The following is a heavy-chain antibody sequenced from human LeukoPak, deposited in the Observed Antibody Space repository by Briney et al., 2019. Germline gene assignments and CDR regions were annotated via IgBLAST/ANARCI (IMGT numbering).Heavy chain of an antibody. Sequence: PGGSLRLSCVASGFTFSSYWMSWVRQAPGKGLEWVANIRQDGGEEYYVGSVKGRFTISRDNAKNSLYLQMNSLRAEDTAVYYCATNWNYRFDYWGQGTLVTVSS. CDR2: IRQDGGEE. D-gene: IGHD1-7*01. CDR1: GFTFSSYW. J-gene: IGHJ4*02. CDR3: ATNWNYRFDY. V-gene: IGHV3-7*01.